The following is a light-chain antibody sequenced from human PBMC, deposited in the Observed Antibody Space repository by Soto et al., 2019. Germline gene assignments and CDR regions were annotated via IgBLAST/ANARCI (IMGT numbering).Light chain of an antibody. V-gene: IGKV3-20*01. CDR2: DAA. Sequence: EIVLTQSPATLSLSPGERATLSCRASQSVSGYLAWYQRKPGQAPRLLISDAASRATGIPDRFSGSGSGTDFTLTISRREPEDFAVYYCQQYGSSGTFGQGTKVDIK. J-gene: IGKJ1*01. CDR3: QQYGSSGT. CDR1: QSVSGY.